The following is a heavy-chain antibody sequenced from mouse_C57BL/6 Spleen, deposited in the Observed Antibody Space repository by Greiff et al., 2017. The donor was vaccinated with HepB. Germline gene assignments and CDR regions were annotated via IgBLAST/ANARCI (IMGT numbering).Heavy chain of an antibody. CDR1: GYTFTSYW. Sequence: QVQLQQPGAELVRPGSSVKLSCKASGYTFTSYWMHWVKQRPIQGLEWIGNIDPSDSETHYNQKFKDKATLTVDKSSSTAYMQLSSLTSEDSAVYYCASGRAYYDYEVYAMDYWGQGTSVTVSS. CDR3: ASGRAYYDYEVYAMDY. D-gene: IGHD2-4*01. CDR2: IDPSDSET. V-gene: IGHV1-52*01. J-gene: IGHJ4*01.